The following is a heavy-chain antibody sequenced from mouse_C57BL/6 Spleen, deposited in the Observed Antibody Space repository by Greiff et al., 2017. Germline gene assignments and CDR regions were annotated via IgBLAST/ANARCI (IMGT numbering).Heavy chain of an antibody. J-gene: IGHJ3*01. D-gene: IGHD2-3*01. CDR3: TDDGHYGGFAY. Sequence: EVMLVESGGGLVQPGGSMKLPCVASGFTFSNYWMNWVRQSPEKGLEWVAQIRLKSDNYATHYAESVKGRFTISRDDSKSSVYLQMNNLRAEDTGIYYCTDDGHYGGFAYWGQGTLVTVSA. V-gene: IGHV6-3*01. CDR2: IRLKSDNYAT. CDR1: GFTFSNYW.